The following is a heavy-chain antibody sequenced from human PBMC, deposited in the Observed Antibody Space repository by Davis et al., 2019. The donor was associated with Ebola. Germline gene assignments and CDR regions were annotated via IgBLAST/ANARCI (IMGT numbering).Heavy chain of an antibody. J-gene: IGHJ5*02. V-gene: IGHV5-51*01. CDR2: IFPGDSDT. CDR1: GYSFTSYW. CDR3: ARQYCTNGVCQTWFDP. D-gene: IGHD2-8*01. Sequence: GESLKISCKGSGYSFTSYWIVWVRQMPGKGLECMGIIFPGDSDTRYSPSFQGQVTISADKSISTAYLQWSSLKASDTAMYYCARQYCTNGVCQTWFDPWGQGTLVTVSS.